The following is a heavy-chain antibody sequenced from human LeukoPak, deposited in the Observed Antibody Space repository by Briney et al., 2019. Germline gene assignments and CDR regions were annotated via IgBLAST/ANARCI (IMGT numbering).Heavy chain of an antibody. J-gene: IGHJ4*02. CDR3: ARAYYDSSGYLDY. CDR2: ISSSSSYI. D-gene: IGHD3-22*01. CDR1: GFTFSSYT. Sequence: GGSLRLSCAASGFTFSSYTMQWVRQAPGKGLEWVSSISSSSSYIYYADSVKGRFTISRDNAKKSVYLQMNSLRAEDTAVYYCARAYYDSSGYLDYWGQGTLVTVSS. V-gene: IGHV3-21*01.